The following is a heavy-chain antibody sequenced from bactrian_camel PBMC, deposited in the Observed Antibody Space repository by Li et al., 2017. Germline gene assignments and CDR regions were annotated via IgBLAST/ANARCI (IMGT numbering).Heavy chain of an antibody. Sequence: HVQLVESGGGSVQAGGSLRLSCAVSGSFSNYCMGWFRQAPGKEREGVAGIDSEGKTRYADSVKGRFAISQDNGKNTLYLQMNDLKPEDTAVYFCADQRNEARCYAGSWYPASAAGGYWGQGTQVTVS. V-gene: IGHV3S57*01. CDR1: GSFSNYC. CDR3: ADQRNEARCYAGSWYPASAAGGY. CDR2: IDSEGKT. J-gene: IGHJ4*01. D-gene: IGHD3*01.